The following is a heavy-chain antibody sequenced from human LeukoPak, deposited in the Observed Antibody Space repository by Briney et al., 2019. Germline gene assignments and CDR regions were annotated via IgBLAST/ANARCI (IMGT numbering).Heavy chain of an antibody. V-gene: IGHV3-21*01. Sequence: PGGSLRLSCAASGFTFSSYSMNWVRQAPGKGLEWVSSISSSSSYIYYADSVKGRFTISRDNAKNSLYLRMNSLRAEDTAVYYCARDEVGGALIAVDYYYYMDVWGKGTTVTVSS. D-gene: IGHD3-16*01. CDR2: ISSSSSYI. CDR3: ARDEVGGALIAVDYYYYMDV. CDR1: GFTFSSYS. J-gene: IGHJ6*03.